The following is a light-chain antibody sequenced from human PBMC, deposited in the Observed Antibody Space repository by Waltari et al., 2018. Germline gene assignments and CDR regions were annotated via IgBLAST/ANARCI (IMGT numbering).Light chain of an antibody. CDR2: GAS. Sequence: EIVMTQSPVTLSVSPGERATLSCRASPSVSSTFAWYQQKPGQAPRLLLDGASTRATGIPARFSGSGSGTEFTLTISSLQSEDFAVYYCQQYNNWPPWTFGQGTKVEIK. CDR1: PSVSST. CDR3: QQYNNWPPWT. J-gene: IGKJ1*01. V-gene: IGKV3-15*01.